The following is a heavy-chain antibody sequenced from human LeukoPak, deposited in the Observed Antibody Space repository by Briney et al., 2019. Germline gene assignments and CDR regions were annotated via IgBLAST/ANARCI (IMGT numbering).Heavy chain of an antibody. V-gene: IGHV3-21*01. J-gene: IGHJ3*01. Sequence: GGSLRLSCAASGFTFNTYSMNWLRQAPGKGLELVSYISSSSTYIYYADSLRGRFTISRDNAKNSLYLQMNSLRAEDTAVYYCVSGGGAFDFWGQGTMVTVSP. CDR3: VSGGGAFDF. CDR2: ISSSSTYI. D-gene: IGHD3-10*01. CDR1: GFTFNTYS.